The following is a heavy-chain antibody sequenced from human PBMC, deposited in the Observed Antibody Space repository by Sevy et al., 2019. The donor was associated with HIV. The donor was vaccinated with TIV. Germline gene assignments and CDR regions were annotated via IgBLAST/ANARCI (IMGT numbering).Heavy chain of an antibody. CDR1: GGSISSNSYY. V-gene: IGHV4-39*01. CDR2: IYYSGST. J-gene: IGHJ6*02. CDR3: ARRRVNYDILTGGYYGMDV. Sequence: SETLSLTCSVSGGSISSNSYYWGWIRQPPGKGLEWIGSIYYSGSTNYNPSLKSRVTISVDTPKNQFSLKLSAVTAADTAVYYCARRRVNYDILTGGYYGMDVWGQGTTVTVSS. D-gene: IGHD3-9*01.